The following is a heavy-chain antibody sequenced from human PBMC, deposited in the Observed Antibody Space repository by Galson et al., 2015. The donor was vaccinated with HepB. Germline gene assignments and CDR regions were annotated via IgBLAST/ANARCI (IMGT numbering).Heavy chain of an antibody. CDR1: GYTFTSYG. Sequence: SVKVSCKASGYTFTSYGISWVRQAPGQGLEWMGRISAYNGNTNYAQKLQGRVTMATDTSTTTAYMELRSLRSDDTAVYYCARVFTYDSSGYYPLERIDYWGQGTLVTVSS. CDR3: ARVFTYDSSGYYPLERIDY. J-gene: IGHJ4*02. V-gene: IGHV1-18*04. D-gene: IGHD3-22*01. CDR2: ISAYNGNT.